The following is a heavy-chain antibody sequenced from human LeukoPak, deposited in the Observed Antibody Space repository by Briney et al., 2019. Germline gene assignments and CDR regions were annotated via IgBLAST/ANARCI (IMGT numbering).Heavy chain of an antibody. J-gene: IGHJ6*02. CDR3: APRRVSINEVYGMDV. CDR2: ISYDGSNK. Sequence: GGSLRLSCAASGFTFSSYAMHWVRQAPGKGLEWVAVISYDGSNKYYADSVKGRFTISRDNAKNSLYLQMNSLRAEDTAVYYCAPRRVSINEVYGMDVWGQGTTVTVS. CDR1: GFTFSSYA. D-gene: IGHD2-8*01. V-gene: IGHV3-30*04.